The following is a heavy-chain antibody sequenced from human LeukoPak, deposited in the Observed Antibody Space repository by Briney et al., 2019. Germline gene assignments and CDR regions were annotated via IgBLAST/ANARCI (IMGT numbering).Heavy chain of an antibody. V-gene: IGHV4-59*01. J-gene: IGHJ4*02. CDR2: IYYSGST. D-gene: IGHD6-13*01. CDR1: GASISTYY. CDR3: ASGPYPAAGTDHQFDY. Sequence: PSETLSLTCNVSGASISTYYWSWIRQPPGKGLEWIGYIYYSGSTHYNPSLESRVTIATDTSKNQFSLKLGSVTAADTAVYYCASGPYPAAGTDHQFDYWGQGTLVTVSS.